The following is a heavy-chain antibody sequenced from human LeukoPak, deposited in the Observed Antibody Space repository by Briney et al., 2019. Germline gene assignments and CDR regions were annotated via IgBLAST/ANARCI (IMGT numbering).Heavy chain of an antibody. CDR1: GFTVSDNY. CDR2: IYSSGST. Sequence: GGSLRLSCAASGFTVSDNYMTWVRQAPGKGLEWISVIYSSGSTYYADSVKGRFTISRDNSNNTLYLQMNSLRAEDTAVYYCAKGSGSGWYGWFDPWGQGTLVTVSS. V-gene: IGHV3-53*01. J-gene: IGHJ5*02. CDR3: AKGSGSGWYGWFDP. D-gene: IGHD6-19*01.